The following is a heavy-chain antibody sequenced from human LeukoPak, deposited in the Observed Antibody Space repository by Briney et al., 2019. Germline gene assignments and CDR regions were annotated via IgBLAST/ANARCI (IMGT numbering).Heavy chain of an antibody. J-gene: IGHJ5*02. CDR3: ARPLLRYFDWSENWFDP. CDR2: INPNSGGT. CDR1: GYTFTGYY. D-gene: IGHD3-9*01. V-gene: IGHV1-2*02. Sequence: ASVKVSCKASGYTFTGYYMHWVRQAPGQGLEWMGWINPNSGGTNYAQKFQGRVTMTRDTSISTAYMELSRLRSDDTAVYYCARPLLRYFDWSENWFDPWGQGTLVTVSS.